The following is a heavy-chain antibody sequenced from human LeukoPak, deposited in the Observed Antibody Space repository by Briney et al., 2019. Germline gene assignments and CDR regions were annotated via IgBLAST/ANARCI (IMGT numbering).Heavy chain of an antibody. D-gene: IGHD2-8*01. J-gene: IGHJ4*02. V-gene: IGHV4-4*07. CDR1: GASISSYY. CDR3: ASEREDIKLMLYAYYFDY. Sequence: PSETLSLTCTVSGASISSYYWSWIRQPAGKGLEWIGRIYTSGSTNYNPSLKSRVTMSVDTSKNQFSLKLSSVTAADTAVYYCASEREDIKLMLYAYYFDYWGQGTLVTVSS. CDR2: IYTSGST.